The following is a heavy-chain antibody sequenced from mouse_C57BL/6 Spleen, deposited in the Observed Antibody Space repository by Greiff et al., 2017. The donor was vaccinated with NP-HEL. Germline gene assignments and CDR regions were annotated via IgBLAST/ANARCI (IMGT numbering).Heavy chain of an antibody. CDR2: ISDGGSYT. CDR1: GFTFSSYA. CDR3: ARDYGSSYVRYFDV. J-gene: IGHJ1*03. V-gene: IGHV5-4*01. Sequence: EVRLVESGGGLVKPGGSLKLSCAASGFTFSSYAMSWVRQTPEKRLEWVATISDGGSYTYYPDNVKGRFTISRDNAKNNLYLQMSHLKSEDTAMYYCARDYGSSYVRYFDVWGTGTTVTVSS. D-gene: IGHD1-1*01.